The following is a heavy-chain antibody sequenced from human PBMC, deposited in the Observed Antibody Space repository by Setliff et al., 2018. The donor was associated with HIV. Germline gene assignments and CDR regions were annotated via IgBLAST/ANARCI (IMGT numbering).Heavy chain of an antibody. CDR3: AKVGA. Sequence: ASVKVSCMASEYSFKYYAFHWVRQAPGQRLEWMGWINGGNGKTKYSQNFQDRVTFTRDTSATTAYMDLSSLTSEDTAVYYCAKVGAWGQGTLVTVSS. V-gene: IGHV1-3*01. CDR1: EYSFKYYA. CDR2: INGGNGKT. J-gene: IGHJ4*02.